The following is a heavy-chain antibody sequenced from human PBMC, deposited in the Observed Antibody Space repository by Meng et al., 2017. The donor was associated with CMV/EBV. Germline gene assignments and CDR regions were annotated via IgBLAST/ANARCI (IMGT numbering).Heavy chain of an antibody. J-gene: IGHJ3*02. Sequence: GESLKISCAASGFTFSSYAMSWVRQAPGKGLEWVSAISGSGGSTYYADSAKGRFTISRDNSKNTLYLQMNSLRAEDTAVYYCAKEGSSSLGGAFDIWGQGTMVTVSS. V-gene: IGHV3-23*01. D-gene: IGHD6-6*01. CDR3: AKEGSSSLGGAFDI. CDR2: ISGSGGST. CDR1: GFTFSSYA.